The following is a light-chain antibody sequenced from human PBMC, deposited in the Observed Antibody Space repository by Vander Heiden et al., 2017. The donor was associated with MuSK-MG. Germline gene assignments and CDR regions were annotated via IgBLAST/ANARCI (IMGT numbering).Light chain of an antibody. CDR1: QSVSSD. Sequence: EIVMTQSPATLSVSPGERATLSCRASQSVSSDLAWYQQKPGQTPRLLIYGASTRATGIPARFSGSGSGTEFTLTISSLKSADFAVYYCQQCNKGPITCGQGTRLEIK. V-gene: IGKV3-15*01. J-gene: IGKJ5*01. CDR3: QQCNKGPIT. CDR2: GAS.